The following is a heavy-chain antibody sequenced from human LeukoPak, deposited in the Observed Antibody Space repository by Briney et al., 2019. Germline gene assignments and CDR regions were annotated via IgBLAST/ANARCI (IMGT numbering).Heavy chain of an antibody. CDR1: GFTFSSYS. V-gene: IGHV3-21*04. CDR3: AREVVAPHDSSGYYDY. D-gene: IGHD3-22*01. J-gene: IGHJ4*02. Sequence: PGGSLRLSCAASGFTFSSYSMNWVRQAPGKGLEWVSSISSSSSYIYYADSVKGRFTISRDNAKNSLYLQMNSLRAEDTAVYYCAREVVAPHDSSGYYDYWGQGTLVTVSS. CDR2: ISSSSSYI.